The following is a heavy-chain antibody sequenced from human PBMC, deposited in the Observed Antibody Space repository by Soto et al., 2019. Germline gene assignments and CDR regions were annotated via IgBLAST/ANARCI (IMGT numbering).Heavy chain of an antibody. V-gene: IGHV4-38-2*02. CDR2: IYQSGST. CDR1: GYSISSGYY. Sequence: SETLSLTCAVSGYSISSGYYWGRIRQPPGKGLEWIGNIYQSGSTYYHPSPKSRVTISVDTSKNQFSLKLTSLTAADTAVYYCARELPGEESIDYWGQGTLVTVSS. J-gene: IGHJ4*02. CDR3: ARELPGEESIDY. D-gene: IGHD2-21*01.